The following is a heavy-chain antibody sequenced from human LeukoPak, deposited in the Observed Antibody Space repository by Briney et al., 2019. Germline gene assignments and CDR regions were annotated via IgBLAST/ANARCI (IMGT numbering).Heavy chain of an antibody. D-gene: IGHD6-19*01. V-gene: IGHV3-21*01. CDR3: ARGSGYSSGYDAFDI. J-gene: IGHJ3*02. Sequence: GGSLRLSCAASAFSFSDYNMNWVRQAPGKGLEWVSSITSSGSYIYYADSVKGRFTISRDNAKNSLYLQMNSLRAEDTAVYYCARGSGYSSGYDAFDIWGQGTMVTVSS. CDR2: ITSSGSYI. CDR1: AFSFSDYN.